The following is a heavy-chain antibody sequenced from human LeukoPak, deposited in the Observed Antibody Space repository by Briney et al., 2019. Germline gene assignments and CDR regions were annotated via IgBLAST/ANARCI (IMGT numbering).Heavy chain of an antibody. D-gene: IGHD5-24*01. V-gene: IGHV4-59*01. Sequence: SETLSLTCTVSGGSISSYYWSWIRQPPGKGLEWIGYIYYSGSTNYNPSLKSRVTISVDTSKNQFSLKLSSVTAADTAVYYCAREGGGMATIYHFDYWGQGTLVTVSS. CDR1: GGSISSYY. J-gene: IGHJ4*02. CDR2: IYYSGST. CDR3: AREGGGMATIYHFDY.